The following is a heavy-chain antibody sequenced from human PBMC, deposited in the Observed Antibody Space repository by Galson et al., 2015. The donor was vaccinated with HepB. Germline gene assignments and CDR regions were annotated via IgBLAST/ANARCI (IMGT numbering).Heavy chain of an antibody. V-gene: IGHV4-34*01. J-gene: IGHJ5*02. Sequence: ETLSLTCAVYGGSFSGYYWSWIRQPPGKGLEWIGEINHSGSTNYNPSLKSRVTISVDTSKNQFSLKLSSVTAADTAVYYCARGWIYDFWSGYFRWFDPWGQGTLVTVSS. CDR1: GGSFSGYY. CDR2: INHSGST. D-gene: IGHD3-3*01. CDR3: ARGWIYDFWSGYFRWFDP.